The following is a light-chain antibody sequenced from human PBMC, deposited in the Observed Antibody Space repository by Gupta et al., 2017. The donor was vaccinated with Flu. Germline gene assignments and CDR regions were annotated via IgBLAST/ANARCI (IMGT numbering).Light chain of an antibody. Sequence: EILLTQSPATLSLSPGERAILSCRASQDVGSFLAWYQHKPGQAPPLLIYDASKRATGIPARFSGSGSGTDFTLTISSLEPEDFAIYYCQEPRTTFGQGTRLDSK. J-gene: IGKJ5*01. CDR3: QEPRTT. CDR1: QDVGSF. V-gene: IGKV3D-11*01. CDR2: DAS.